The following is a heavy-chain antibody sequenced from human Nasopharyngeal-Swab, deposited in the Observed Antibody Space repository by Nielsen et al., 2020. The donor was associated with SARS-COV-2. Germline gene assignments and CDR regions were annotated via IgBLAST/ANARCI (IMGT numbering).Heavy chain of an antibody. CDR1: GFTFSTYT. CDR3: ARESNGDYDN. CDR2: FTRTSAT. Sequence: GESLKISCAASGFTFSTYTLNWVRQAPGRGLEWVPTFTRTSATNYADPVKGRLTISRHSSKNTLYLALDSLRADGTAIYYCARESNGDYDNWGQGTLVTVSS. J-gene: IGHJ4*02. V-gene: IGHV3-23*01. D-gene: IGHD4-17*01.